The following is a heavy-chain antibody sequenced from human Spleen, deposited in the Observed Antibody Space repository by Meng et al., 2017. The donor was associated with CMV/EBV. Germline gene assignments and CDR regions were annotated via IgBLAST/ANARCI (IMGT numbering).Heavy chain of an antibody. D-gene: IGHD4-17*01. V-gene: IGHV3-30*02. CDR2: IRYDRSSK. CDR1: GFTFRKYD. CDR3: AKGSGDYGDLYDAFDI. J-gene: IGHJ3*02. Sequence: GESLKISCAASGFTFRKYDMHWVRQAPGKGLEWVAFIRYDRSSKSYADSVEGRFTISRDNSQNTLSLQMNSLRAEDTAVYYCAKGSGDYGDLYDAFDIWGQGTMVTVSS.